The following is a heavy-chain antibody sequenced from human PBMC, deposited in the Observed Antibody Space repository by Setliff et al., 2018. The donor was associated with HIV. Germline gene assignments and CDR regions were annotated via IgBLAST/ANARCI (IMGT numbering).Heavy chain of an antibody. CDR3: ARSIYGSGSYPLDY. D-gene: IGHD3-10*01. CDR2: IYYTGFT. V-gene: IGHV4-4*07. CDR1: GGSISYYH. J-gene: IGHJ4*02. Sequence: NPSETLSLTCSVSGGSISYYHWSWIRQPAGKGLEWIGRIYYTGFTDYNPSLKSRLTMSVDTSKNQFSLKLSSVTAADTAVYFCARSIYGSGSYPLDYWGQGILVTVSS.